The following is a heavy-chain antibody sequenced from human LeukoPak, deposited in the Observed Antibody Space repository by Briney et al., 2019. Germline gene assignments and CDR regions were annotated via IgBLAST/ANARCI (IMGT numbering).Heavy chain of an antibody. CDR1: GFTVSSNY. V-gene: IGHV3-53*01. Sequence: PGGSLRLSCAASGFTVSSNYMSWVRQAPGKGLEWVSIIYSGGSTFYADSVKGRFTISRDNAKNSLYLQMNSLRAEDTAVYYCARDPMYDYVWGSYRYRFDYWGQGTLVTVSS. J-gene: IGHJ4*02. CDR2: IYSGGST. CDR3: ARDPMYDYVWGSYRYRFDY. D-gene: IGHD3-16*02.